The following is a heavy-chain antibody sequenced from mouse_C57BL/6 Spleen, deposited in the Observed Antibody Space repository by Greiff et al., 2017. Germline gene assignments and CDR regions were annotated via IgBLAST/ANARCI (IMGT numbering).Heavy chain of an antibody. V-gene: IGHV1-82*01. Sequence: QVQLQQSGPELVKPGASVKISCKASGYAFSSSWMNWVKQRPGKGLEWIGRIYPGDGDTNYNGKFKGKATLTADKSSSTAYMQLSSLTSEDSAVYFCARMDYGTPRFAYWGQGTLVTVSA. CDR3: ARMDYGTPRFAY. D-gene: IGHD1-1*01. CDR2: IYPGDGDT. J-gene: IGHJ3*01. CDR1: GYAFSSSW.